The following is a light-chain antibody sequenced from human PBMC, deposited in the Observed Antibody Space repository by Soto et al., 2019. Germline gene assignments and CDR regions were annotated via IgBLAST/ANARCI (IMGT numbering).Light chain of an antibody. J-gene: IGKJ2*01. Sequence: DIQLTQSPSCLSGSVGERVTITCRASQGIRTYLVWYQQRPGKAPKLLIYGASTLQSGVPSRFSGSGSGTEFTLTNSRLQPEDFPTYYCQQSESDPETFGPGNKVEIX. CDR2: GAS. V-gene: IGKV1-9*01. CDR1: QGIRTY. CDR3: QQSESDPET.